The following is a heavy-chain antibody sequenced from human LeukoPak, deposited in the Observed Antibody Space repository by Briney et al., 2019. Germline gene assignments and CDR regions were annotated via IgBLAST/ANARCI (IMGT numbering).Heavy chain of an antibody. CDR3: ARDPAYYYDSSGYYDGVY. J-gene: IGHJ4*02. V-gene: IGHV3-48*01. D-gene: IGHD3-22*01. CDR2: ISSSSTI. Sequence: AGGSLRLSCAASGFTFSSYSMNWVRQAPGKGLEWVSYISSSSTIYYADSVKGRFTISRDNAKNSLYLQMNSLRAEDTAVYYCARDPAYYYDSSGYYDGVYWGQGTLVTVSS. CDR1: GFTFSSYS.